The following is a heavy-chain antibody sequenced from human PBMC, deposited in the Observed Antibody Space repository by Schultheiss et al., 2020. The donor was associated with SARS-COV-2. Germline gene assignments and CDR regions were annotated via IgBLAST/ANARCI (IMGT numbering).Heavy chain of an antibody. Sequence: GGSLRLSCAASGFTFSSYGMHWVRQAPGKGLEWVAVIWYDGSNKYYADSVKGRFTISRDNSKNTLYLQMNSLRAEDTAVYYCARESSIVVVPAAPYYGMDVWGQGTTVTVSS. CDR1: GFTFSSYG. D-gene: IGHD2-2*01. CDR2: IWYDGSNK. J-gene: IGHJ6*02. CDR3: ARESSIVVVPAAPYYGMDV. V-gene: IGHV3-33*01.